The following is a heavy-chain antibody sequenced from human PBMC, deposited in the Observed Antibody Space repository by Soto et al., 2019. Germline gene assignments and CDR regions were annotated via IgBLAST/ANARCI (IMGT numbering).Heavy chain of an antibody. Sequence: EVQLVESGGGLVKPGGSLRLSCAASGFTFSSYSMNWVRQAPGKGLEWVSSISSSSSYIYYADSVKGRFTISRDNAKNSLYLQMNSLRAEDTAVYYCARDGHDYSNYEPTGNDYWGQGTLVTVSS. D-gene: IGHD4-4*01. CDR3: ARDGHDYSNYEPTGNDY. J-gene: IGHJ4*02. V-gene: IGHV3-21*01. CDR2: ISSSSSYI. CDR1: GFTFSSYS.